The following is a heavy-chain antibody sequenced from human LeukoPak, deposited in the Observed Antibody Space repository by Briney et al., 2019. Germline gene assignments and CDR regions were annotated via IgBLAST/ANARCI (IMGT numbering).Heavy chain of an antibody. CDR1: GFTFSDYY. CDR3: ARGHSQWFGELYWFDP. D-gene: IGHD3-10*01. J-gene: IGHJ5*02. V-gene: IGHV3-7*01. Sequence: GGSLRLSCAASGFTFSDYYMSWIRQAPGKGLEWVANIKQDGSEKYYVDSVKGRFAISRDNAKNSLYLQMNSLRAEDTAVYYCARGHSQWFGELYWFDPWGQGTLVTVSS. CDR2: IKQDGSEK.